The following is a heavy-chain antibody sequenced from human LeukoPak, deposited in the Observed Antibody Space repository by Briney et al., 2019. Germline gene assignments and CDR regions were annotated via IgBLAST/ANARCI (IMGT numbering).Heavy chain of an antibody. CDR1: GYTFASYY. CDR2: INPSGGSA. V-gene: IGHV1-46*01. Sequence: ASVKVSCNTSGYTFASYYIHWVRQAPGQGPEWMGIINPSGGSAGYAQNFQGRVTMTRDTSTSTVYMELSSLRSEDTAVYYCARGMVRGVIRGSFDHWGQGTPVTVSS. J-gene: IGHJ4*02. CDR3: ARGMVRGVIRGSFDH. D-gene: IGHD3-10*01.